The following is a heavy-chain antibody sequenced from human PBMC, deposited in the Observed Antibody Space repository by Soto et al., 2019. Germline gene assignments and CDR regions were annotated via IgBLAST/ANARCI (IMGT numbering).Heavy chain of an antibody. D-gene: IGHD6-19*01. Sequence: PSETLSLTCAVYGGSFSGYYWSWIRQPPGKGLEWIGEINHSGSTNYNPSLKSRVTMSVDTSKNQFSLKLSSVTAADTAVYYCARVGQWLVSGGDYWGQGTLVTVSS. V-gene: IGHV4-34*01. CDR3: ARVGQWLVSGGDY. CDR2: INHSGST. J-gene: IGHJ4*02. CDR1: GGSFSGYY.